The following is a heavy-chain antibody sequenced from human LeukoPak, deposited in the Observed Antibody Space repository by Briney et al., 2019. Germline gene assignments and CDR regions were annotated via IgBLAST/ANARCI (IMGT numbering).Heavy chain of an antibody. V-gene: IGHV1-24*01. CDR3: ATRGDCSGGSCYPNWFDP. D-gene: IGHD2-15*01. J-gene: IGHJ5*02. CDR2: FDPEDGET. CDR1: GYTLTELS. Sequence: ASVKVSCKVSGYTLTELSMHWVRQAPGKGLEWMGGFDPEDGETIYAQKFQGRVTMTEDTSTDTAYMELSSLRSEDTAVYYCATRGDCSGGSCYPNWFDPWGQGTLVTVSS.